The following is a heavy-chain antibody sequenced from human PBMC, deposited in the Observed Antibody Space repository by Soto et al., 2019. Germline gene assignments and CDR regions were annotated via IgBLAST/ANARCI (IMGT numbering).Heavy chain of an antibody. CDR2: IYYSGST. CDR1: GGSFNSADYY. CDR3: ARAIVVTIGGMDV. J-gene: IGHJ6*02. Sequence: PSETLSLTCTVSGGSFNSADYYWSWVRQPPGKGLEWIGYIYYSGSTYLNPSLKSRGTISKDTSRNQFSLRLSSVTAADTAVYYCARAIVVTIGGMDVWGQGTTVTVSS. D-gene: IGHD5-12*01. V-gene: IGHV4-30-4*01.